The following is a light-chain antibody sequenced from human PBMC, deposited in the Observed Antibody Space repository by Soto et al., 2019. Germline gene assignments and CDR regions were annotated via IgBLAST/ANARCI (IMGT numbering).Light chain of an antibody. Sequence: QSALTQPASVSGSPGQSITISCTGTSSDVGGYNFVSWYQQHPGRAPKLLIYEVSRRPSGVSNRFSGSKSGDTASLTISGLQAEDEADYYCYSYRGYYTRVFGTGTKVIVL. J-gene: IGLJ1*01. CDR3: YSYRGYYTRV. CDR1: SSDVGGYNF. V-gene: IGLV2-14*01. CDR2: EVS.